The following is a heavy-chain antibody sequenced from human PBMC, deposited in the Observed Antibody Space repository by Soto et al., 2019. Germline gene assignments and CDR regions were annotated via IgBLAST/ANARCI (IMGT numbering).Heavy chain of an antibody. CDR1: GGSITSGGYY. J-gene: IGHJ4*02. Sequence: SETLSLTCTVSGGSITSGGYYWSWIRQRPGKGLEWIGCVYHSGTAYSNPSLEGRVSLSVDTSRNHYSLSLSSVTAADTAVYYCASHMVRGVPFGYWGQGTLVTVSS. CDR3: ASHMVRGVPFGY. V-gene: IGHV4-31*03. D-gene: IGHD3-10*01. CDR2: VYHSGTA.